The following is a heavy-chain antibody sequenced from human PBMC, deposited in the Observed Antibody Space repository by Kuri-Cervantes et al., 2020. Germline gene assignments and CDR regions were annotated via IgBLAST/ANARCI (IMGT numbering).Heavy chain of an antibody. CDR1: GITFDYYG. J-gene: IGHJ6*01. D-gene: IGHD4-11*01. CDR2: INWNGGST. CDR3: ARGMTTEDYYYYGMDV. Sequence: GESLKITSRASGITFDYYGMSRIRQDPGKGLERVSGINWNGGSTGYADSVKGRFTISRDNAKNSLYLQMNSMRDEDKAVYYCARGMTTEDYYYYGMDVWGQGTTVTVSS. V-gene: IGHV3-20*03.